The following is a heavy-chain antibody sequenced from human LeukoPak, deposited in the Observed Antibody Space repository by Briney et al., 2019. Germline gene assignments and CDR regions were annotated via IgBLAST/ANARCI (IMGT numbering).Heavy chain of an antibody. V-gene: IGHV3-21*01. J-gene: IGHJ6*03. CDR1: GFTFSSYS. CDR2: ISSSSSYI. D-gene: IGHD4-11*01. CDR3: ARGTDYRSYYYYYMDV. Sequence: GGSLRLSCAASGFTFSSYSMNWVRQAPGKGLEWVSSISSSSSYIYYADSVKGRFTISRDNAKNSLYLQMNSLRAEDTAVYYCARGTDYRSYYYYYMDVWGKGTTVTVSS.